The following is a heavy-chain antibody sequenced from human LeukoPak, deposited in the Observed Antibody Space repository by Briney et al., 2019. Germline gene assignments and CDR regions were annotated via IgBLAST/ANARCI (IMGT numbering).Heavy chain of an antibody. CDR2: IYTSGST. CDR3: ARHRPITMGIDAFDI. V-gene: IGHV4-61*02. Sequence: PSQTLSLTCTVSGGSISSGSYYWSWIRQPAGKGLEWIGRIYTSGSTNYNPSLKSRVTISVDTSKNQFSLKLSSVTAADTAVYYCARHRPITMGIDAFDIWGQGTMVTVSS. D-gene: IGHD3-10*01. CDR1: GGSISSGSYY. J-gene: IGHJ3*02.